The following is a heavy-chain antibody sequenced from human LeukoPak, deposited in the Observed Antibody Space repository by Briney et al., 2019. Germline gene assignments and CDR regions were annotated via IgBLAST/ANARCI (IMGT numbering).Heavy chain of an antibody. J-gene: IGHJ6*02. Sequence: GGSLRLSCTASGFTFGDHAMSWVRQAPGKGLEWVGFVRSKAYRGTTEYAASVKGRFIISRDDSKGIAYLQMNSLNMEDTAVYYCTRGPIHLWLHSGMDVWGQGTTVIVSS. CDR3: TRGPIHLWLHSGMDV. CDR2: VRSKAYRGTT. CDR1: GFTFGDHA. D-gene: IGHD5-18*01. V-gene: IGHV3-49*04.